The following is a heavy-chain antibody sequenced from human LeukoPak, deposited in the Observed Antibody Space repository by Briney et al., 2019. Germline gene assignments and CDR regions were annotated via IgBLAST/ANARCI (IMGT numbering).Heavy chain of an antibody. CDR2: IGTAGDT. J-gene: IGHJ6*02. D-gene: IGHD2-2*01. V-gene: IGHV3-13*04. CDR1: GFTFSSYD. CDR3: AREGSYCSSTSCTSYGMDV. Sequence: GGSLRLSCAASGFTFSSYDMHWVRQATGKGLEWVSAIGTAGDTYYPGSVKGRFTISRENAKNSLYLQTNSLRAGDTAVYYCAREGSYCSSTSCTSYGMDVWGQGTTVTVSS.